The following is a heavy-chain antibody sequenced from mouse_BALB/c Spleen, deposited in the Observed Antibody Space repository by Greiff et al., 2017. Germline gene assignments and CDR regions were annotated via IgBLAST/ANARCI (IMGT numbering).Heavy chain of an antibody. D-gene: IGHD2-1*01. J-gene: IGHJ2*01. V-gene: IGHV5-6-5*01. CDR1: GFTFSSYA. CDR2: ISSGGST. Sequence: EVQLVESGGGLVKPGGSLKLSCAASGFTFSSYAMSWVRQTPEKRLEWVASISSGGSTYYPDSVKGRFTISRDNARNILYLQMSILRSEDTAMYYCARGRDGNAAFDYWGQGTTLTVSS. CDR3: ARGRDGNAAFDY.